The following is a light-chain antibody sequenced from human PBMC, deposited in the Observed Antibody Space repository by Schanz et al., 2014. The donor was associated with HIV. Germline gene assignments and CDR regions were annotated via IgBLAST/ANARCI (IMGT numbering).Light chain of an antibody. V-gene: IGLV2-14*03. CDR1: SSDVGGHNY. J-gene: IGLJ2*01. Sequence: QSVLTQPASVSGSPGQSITISCTGTSSDVGGHNYVSWYQQYPGKVPKLIIYDVNNRPSGISDRFSASKSGNTASLTISGLQAEDEADYYCCSFTSSNTLLFGGGTKVTVL. CDR2: DVN. CDR3: CSFTSSNTLL.